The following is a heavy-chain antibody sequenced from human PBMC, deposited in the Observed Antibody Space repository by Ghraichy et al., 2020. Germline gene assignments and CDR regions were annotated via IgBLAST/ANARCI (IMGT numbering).Heavy chain of an antibody. CDR1: GFIFSSSW. J-gene: IGHJ6*02. CDR3: ARGFGLDV. Sequence: GGSLRLSCAASGFIFSSSWMSWVRQVPGKGLEWVANINKDGSEKYYVDSVKGRFSRSRDNAKNSVYLQMNSLRAGDTAVYYCARGFGLDVWGQGTTVTVSS. CDR2: INKDGSEK. D-gene: IGHD3-10*01. V-gene: IGHV3-7*01.